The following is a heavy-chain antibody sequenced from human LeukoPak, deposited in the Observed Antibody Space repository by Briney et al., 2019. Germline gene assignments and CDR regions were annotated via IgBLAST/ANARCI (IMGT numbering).Heavy chain of an antibody. J-gene: IGHJ4*02. Sequence: SQTLSLTCAISGDSASSNSAAWNWIRQSPSRGLEWLGRTYYRSRWYIDYAVSVKSRITINPDTSKNQFSLQLNSVTPEDSAVYYCAREYSSSWHYFDYWGQGTLVTVSS. CDR2: TYYRSRWYI. CDR1: GDSASSNSAA. D-gene: IGHD6-13*01. V-gene: IGHV6-1*01. CDR3: AREYSSSWHYFDY.